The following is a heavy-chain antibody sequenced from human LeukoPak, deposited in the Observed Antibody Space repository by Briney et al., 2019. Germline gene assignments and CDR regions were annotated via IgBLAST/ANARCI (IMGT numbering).Heavy chain of an antibody. CDR3: SGPFIAAAGLIYAFYI. CDR2: IYTSGST. J-gene: IGHJ3*02. D-gene: IGHD6-13*01. V-gene: IGHV4-4*09. CDR1: GGSISSYY. Sequence: SETLSLTCTVSGGSISSYYWSWIRQPPGKGLEWIGYIYTSGSTNYNPSLKSRVTISVDTSKNQFSLKRSPVTAADTAAYYFSGPFIAAAGLIYAFYILGQGTIGTVSS.